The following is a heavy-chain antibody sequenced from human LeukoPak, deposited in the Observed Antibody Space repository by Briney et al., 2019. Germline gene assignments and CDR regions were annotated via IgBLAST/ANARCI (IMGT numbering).Heavy chain of an antibody. V-gene: IGHV4-34*01. CDR2: INHSGST. CDR1: GGSFSGYY. Sequence: QPSETLSLTCAVYGGSFSGYYWSWIRQPPGKGLEWIGEINHSGSTNYNPSLKSRVTISVDTSKNQFSLKLSSVTAADTAVYYCARASSGWLFDYWGQGTLVTVSS. J-gene: IGHJ4*02. CDR3: ARASSGWLFDY. D-gene: IGHD6-19*01.